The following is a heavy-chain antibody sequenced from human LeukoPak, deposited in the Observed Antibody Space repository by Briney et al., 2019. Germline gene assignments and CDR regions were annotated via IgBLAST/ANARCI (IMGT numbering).Heavy chain of an antibody. Sequence: SETLSLTCTVSGGSISSYYWSWIRQPPGKGLEWIGYIYYSGSTNYNPSLKSRVTISVNTSKNQFSLKLSSVTAADTAVYYCARGYDFWSGYYRDDAFDIWGQGTMVTVSS. D-gene: IGHD3-3*01. CDR2: IYYSGST. CDR3: ARGYDFWSGYYRDDAFDI. CDR1: GGSISSYY. V-gene: IGHV4-59*01. J-gene: IGHJ3*02.